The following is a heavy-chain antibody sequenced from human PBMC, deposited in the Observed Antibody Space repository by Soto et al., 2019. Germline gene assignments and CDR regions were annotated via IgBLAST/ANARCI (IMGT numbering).Heavy chain of an antibody. V-gene: IGHV3-74*01. CDR3: ARESGDWPLNWFDP. Sequence: GGSLRLSCAASGFTFISYAMSWVRQAPGKGLEWVSRITSDGKSKAYAESVKGRFAISRDNAKNTLYLQMNGLTAEDTAVYYCARESGDWPLNWFDPWGLGTLVTVSS. J-gene: IGHJ5*02. CDR1: GFTFISYA. CDR2: ITSDGKSK. D-gene: IGHD2-21*02.